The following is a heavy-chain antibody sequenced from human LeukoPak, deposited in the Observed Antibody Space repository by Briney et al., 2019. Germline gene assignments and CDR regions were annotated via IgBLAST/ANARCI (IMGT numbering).Heavy chain of an antibody. V-gene: IGHV3-72*01. J-gene: IGHJ4*02. CDR1: GFTFSDHY. CDR2: IRNKANSYTT. Sequence: PGGSLRLSCAVSGFTFSDHYMDWVRQAPGKGLEWVGRIRNKANSYTTEYAVSVRGTFTISRDDSKNSLYLQMNSLKTDDTAVYYCVRVGLANCGGDCSSWGEGTLATVSS. D-gene: IGHD2-21*02. CDR3: VRVGLANCGGDCSS.